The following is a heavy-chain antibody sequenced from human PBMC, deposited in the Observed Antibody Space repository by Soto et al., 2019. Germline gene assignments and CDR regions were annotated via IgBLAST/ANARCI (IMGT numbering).Heavy chain of an antibody. CDR3: TRLSEGAYYHYVMNV. CDR1: GFTFSDYA. J-gene: IGHJ6*02. V-gene: IGHV3-73*01. Sequence: EEQVVESGGGLVQPGGSLKLSCAGSGFTFSDYAIHWVRQASGRGLEWVGRIKNKANDYATASAASLRGRFTVSRDVSTNTAYLHMNSLETDDTAIYYCTRLSEGAYYHYVMNVWGQGTTVTVAS. D-gene: IGHD1-26*01. CDR2: IKNKANDYAT.